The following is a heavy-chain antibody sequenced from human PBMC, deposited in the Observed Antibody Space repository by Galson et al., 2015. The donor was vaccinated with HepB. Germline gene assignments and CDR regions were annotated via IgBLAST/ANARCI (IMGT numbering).Heavy chain of an antibody. J-gene: IGHJ4*02. CDR3: TRRPRGYCSSTIYYSPGY. CDR2: IVGSGAST. CDR1: GFTFSNFA. V-gene: IGHV3-23*01. Sequence: SLRLSCAASGFTFSNFALSWVRQAPGKGLEWVSGIVGSGASTDYADSVKGRFTISRDNSKNTLYLQMNNLRAEDTGVYYCTRRPRGYCSSTIYYSPGYWGQGTLVTVSS. D-gene: IGHD2-2*02.